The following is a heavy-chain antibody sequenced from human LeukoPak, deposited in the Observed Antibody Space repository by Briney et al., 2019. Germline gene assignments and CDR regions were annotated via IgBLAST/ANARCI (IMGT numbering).Heavy chain of an antibody. V-gene: IGHV3-74*01. Sequence: PGGSLRLSCAASGFTFSNYMIAWARQAAGKGLVWVSTVNSDGSSTGYADSVKGRFTISRDNAENTVFLQLHSLRAEDTAVYYCTRGHPGKLDYWGQGTLVTVSS. CDR1: GFTFSNYM. CDR3: TRGHPGKLDY. CDR2: VNSDGSST. J-gene: IGHJ4*02. D-gene: IGHD3-10*01.